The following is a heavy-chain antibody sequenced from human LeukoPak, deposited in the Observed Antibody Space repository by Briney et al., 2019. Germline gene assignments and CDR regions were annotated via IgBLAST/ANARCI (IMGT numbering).Heavy chain of an antibody. J-gene: IGHJ4*02. CDR3: ARDAAWELLPSPAFDY. CDR1: GYTFTSYG. V-gene: IGHV1-18*01. CDR2: ISAYNGNT. D-gene: IGHD1-26*01. Sequence: GASVKVSCKASGYTFTSYGISWVRQAPGQGLEWMGWISAYNGNTNYAQKLQGRVTMTTDTSTSTAYMELRSLRSDDTAVYYCARDAAWELLPSPAFDYWGQGTLVTVSS.